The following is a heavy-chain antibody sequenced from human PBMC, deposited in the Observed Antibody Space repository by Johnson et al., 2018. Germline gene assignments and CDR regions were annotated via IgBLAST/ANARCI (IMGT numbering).Heavy chain of an antibody. CDR3: ARDWGAYCGGDCYPHRDAFDI. CDR1: GFTFSSYS. D-gene: IGHD2-21*02. Sequence: VQLQESGGGLVKPGGSLRLSCAASGFTFSSYSMNWVRQAPGKGLEWVSSISSSSSYIYYADSVKGRFTISRDNAKNSLYLQMNSLRAEDTAVYYCARDWGAYCGGDCYPHRDAFDIWGQGTMVTVSS. CDR2: ISSSSSYI. J-gene: IGHJ3*02. V-gene: IGHV3-21*01.